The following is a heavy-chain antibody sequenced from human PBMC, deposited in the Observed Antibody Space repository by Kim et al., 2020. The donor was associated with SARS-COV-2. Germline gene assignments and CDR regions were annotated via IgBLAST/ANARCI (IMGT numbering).Heavy chain of an antibody. V-gene: IGHV1-18*04. D-gene: IGHD3-9*01. J-gene: IGHJ6*02. CDR1: GYTFTSYG. CDR3: ARVSRYYDILTGYYLWAGMDV. Sequence: ASVKVSCKASGYTFTSYGISWVRQAPGQGLEWMGWISAYNGNTNYAQKLQGSVTMTTDTSTSTAYMELRSLRSDDTAVYYCARVSRYYDILTGYYLWAGMDVWGQGTTVTVSS. CDR2: ISAYNGNT.